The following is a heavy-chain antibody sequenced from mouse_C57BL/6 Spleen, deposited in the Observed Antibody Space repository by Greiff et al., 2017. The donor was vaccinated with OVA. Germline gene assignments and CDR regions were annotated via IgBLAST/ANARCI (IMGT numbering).Heavy chain of an antibody. CDR1: GFTFNTYA. J-gene: IGHJ3*01. CDR2: IRRKSSNYAT. CDR3: VRDGATGEGFAY. Sequence: EVHLVESGGGLVQPKGSLKLSCAASGFTFNTYAMHWVRQAPGKGLEWVARIRRKSSNYATYYADSVKDRFTISRDDSQSMLYLQMNNLKTEDTAMYFCVRDGATGEGFAYWGQGTLVTVSA. V-gene: IGHV10-3*01. D-gene: IGHD1-1*01.